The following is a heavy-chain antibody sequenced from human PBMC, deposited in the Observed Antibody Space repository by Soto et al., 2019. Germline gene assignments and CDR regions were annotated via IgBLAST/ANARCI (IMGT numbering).Heavy chain of an antibody. CDR2: ISGDGGAT. V-gene: IGHV3-23*01. Sequence: PGGSLRLSCAASGLTFSTYAMSWFRQAPGKGLEWVSAISGDGGATFYADSVEGRFTISRDNSKDTLFLQMNNLRAADTAIYYCARDGTGISFDIWGQGTMVT. CDR1: GLTFSTYA. CDR3: ARDGTGISFDI. D-gene: IGHD1-26*01. J-gene: IGHJ3*02.